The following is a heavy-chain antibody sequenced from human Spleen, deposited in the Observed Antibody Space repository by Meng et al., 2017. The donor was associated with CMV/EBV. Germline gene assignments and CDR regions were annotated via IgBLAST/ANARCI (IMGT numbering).Heavy chain of an antibody. CDR3: AKGAQENLYFDYYYGMDV. CDR1: GFTFSSYS. D-gene: IGHD2-21*01. Sequence: GGSLRLSCAASGFTFSSYSMNWVRQAPGKGLEWVSSISSSSSYIYYADSVKGRFTISRDDSKNTLYLQMTSLRADDTAVYYCAKGAQENLYFDYYYGMDVWGQGTTVTVSS. J-gene: IGHJ6*02. CDR2: ISSSSSYI. V-gene: IGHV3-21*04.